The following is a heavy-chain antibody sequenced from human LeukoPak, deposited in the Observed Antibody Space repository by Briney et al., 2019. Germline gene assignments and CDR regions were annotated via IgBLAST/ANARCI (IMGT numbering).Heavy chain of an antibody. J-gene: IGHJ4*02. D-gene: IGHD3-16*01. CDR2: ISYDGSSK. V-gene: IGHV3-33*06. CDR3: AKDGGKWPDS. Sequence: PGRSLRLSCVASGFTFRTHGIPWVRQAPGKGLEWVAVISYDGSSKQYADSVKGRFTISRDDSKNTLYLQMNSLRADDTAVYYCAKDGGKWPDSWGQGTLVTVSS. CDR1: GFTFRTHG.